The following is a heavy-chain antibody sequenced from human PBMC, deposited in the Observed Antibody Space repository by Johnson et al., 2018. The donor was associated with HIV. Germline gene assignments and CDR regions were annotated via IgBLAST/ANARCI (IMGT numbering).Heavy chain of an antibody. CDR3: ARDLAYNSRWTGAFDI. J-gene: IGHJ3*02. D-gene: IGHD6-13*01. Sequence: EVQLVESGGDLVQPGRSLKLACAASGFNFDVYAMHWVRQVLGKGLEWVSTISWNSGTIRYADSVKGRFTISRDNAKKFLYLEMNSLRAEDTAVYYCARDLAYNSRWTGAFDIWGQGTMVTVSS. V-gene: IGHV3-9*01. CDR2: ISWNSGTI. CDR1: GFNFDVYA.